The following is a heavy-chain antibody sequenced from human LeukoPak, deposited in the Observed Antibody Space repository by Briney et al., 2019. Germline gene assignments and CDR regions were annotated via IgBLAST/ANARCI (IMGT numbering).Heavy chain of an antibody. V-gene: IGHV6-1*01. CDR3: ARGAFSAYYYYYYMDV. CDR2: TYYRSKWYN. Sequence: SRTLSLTCAISGDSVSSNSAAWNWIRQSPSRGLEWLGRTYYRSKWYNDYAVSVKSRITINPDTSKNQFSLQLNSVTPEDTAVYYCARGAFSAYYYYYYMDVWGKGTTVTVSS. CDR1: GDSVSSNSAA. J-gene: IGHJ6*03.